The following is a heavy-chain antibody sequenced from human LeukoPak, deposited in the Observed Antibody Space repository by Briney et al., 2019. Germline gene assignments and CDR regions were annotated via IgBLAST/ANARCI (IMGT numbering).Heavy chain of an antibody. D-gene: IGHD4-23*01. V-gene: IGHV1-2*02. J-gene: IGHJ5*02. CDR1: GYTFTGYY. CDR3: ARETPADYGGNDWFDP. Sequence: ASVKVSCKASGYTFTGYYMHWVRQAPGQGLEWVGWINPNSGGTNYAQKFQGRVTMTRDTSISTAYMELSRLRSDDTAVYYCARETPADYGGNDWFDPWGQGTLVTVSS. CDR2: INPNSGGT.